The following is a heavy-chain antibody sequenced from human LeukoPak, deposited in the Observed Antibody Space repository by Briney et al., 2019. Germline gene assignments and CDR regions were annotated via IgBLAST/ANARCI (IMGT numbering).Heavy chain of an antibody. CDR1: GYTSTSYG. CDR2: ISAYNGNT. D-gene: IGHD6-19*01. Sequence: ASVKVSCKASGYTSTSYGISWVRQAPGQGLEWMGWISAYNGNTNYAQKLQGRVTMTTDTSTSTAYMELRSLRSDDTAVYYCAREEGIAVAGTRSDYWGQGTLVTVSS. CDR3: AREEGIAVAGTRSDY. J-gene: IGHJ4*02. V-gene: IGHV1-18*01.